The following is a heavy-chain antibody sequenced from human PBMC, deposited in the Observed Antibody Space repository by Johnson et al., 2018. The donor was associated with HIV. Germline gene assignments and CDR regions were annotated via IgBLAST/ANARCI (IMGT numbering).Heavy chain of an antibody. V-gene: IGHV3-53*01. CDR2: IYSGGST. CDR1: GFTVSSYY. CDR3: AREYYYESPEAFDI. D-gene: IGHD3-22*01. J-gene: IGHJ3*02. Sequence: VQLVESGGGLIQPGGSLRLSCAASGFTVSSYYMSWVRQAPGKGLEWVSVIYSGGSTSYADYVQGRSTISRDTSKNTLYLQMNSLRAEDTDVYYCAREYYYESPEAFDIWGQGTMVTVSS.